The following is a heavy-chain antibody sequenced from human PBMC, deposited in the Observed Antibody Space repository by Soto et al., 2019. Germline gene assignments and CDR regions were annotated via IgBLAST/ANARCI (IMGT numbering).Heavy chain of an antibody. Sequence: ASVRVACKAAGYTFSRSGMSWVRQAPGQGLEWMGWISAYNGNTNYAQKLQGRVTMTTDTSTSTAYMELRSLRSDDTAVYYCARMSEAAFDIWGQGTMVTVSS. CDR3: ARMSEAAFDI. V-gene: IGHV1-18*01. D-gene: IGHD3-3*01. J-gene: IGHJ3*02. CDR1: GYTFSRSG. CDR2: ISAYNGNT.